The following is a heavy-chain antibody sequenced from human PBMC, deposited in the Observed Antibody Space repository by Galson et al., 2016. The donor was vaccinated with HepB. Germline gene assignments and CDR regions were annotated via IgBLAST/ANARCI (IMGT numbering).Heavy chain of an antibody. CDR2: IYPGDSDI. J-gene: IGHJ3*01. Sequence: QSGAEVKEPGESLKISCQASGYRFTDYWVAWVRQMPGKGLEWMGIIYPGDSDIRYSQSFQGQVTISVDNSISAAYLQWNSLKASDTAIYYCARHVTIGGSYNRVDAFDVWGQGTMVSVSS. D-gene: IGHD3-16*01. CDR3: ARHVTIGGSYNRVDAFDV. V-gene: IGHV5-51*01. CDR1: GYRFTDYW.